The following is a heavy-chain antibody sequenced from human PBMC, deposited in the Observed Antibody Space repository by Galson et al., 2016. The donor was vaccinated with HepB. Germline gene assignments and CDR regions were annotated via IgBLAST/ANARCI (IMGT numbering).Heavy chain of an antibody. D-gene: IGHD3-3*01. V-gene: IGHV3-21*01. CDR2: ISGCTTYR. Sequence: SLRLSCAVSGFTFSSYSVNWVRQAPGKGLEWVSSISGCTTYRYYADSVKGRFTISRDNAKNSLFLQMNSLRAEDTAVYYCARERGYDFWSGYYSPHKYGMDVWGQGTTVTVSS. J-gene: IGHJ6*02. CDR3: ARERGYDFWSGYYSPHKYGMDV. CDR1: GFTFSSYS.